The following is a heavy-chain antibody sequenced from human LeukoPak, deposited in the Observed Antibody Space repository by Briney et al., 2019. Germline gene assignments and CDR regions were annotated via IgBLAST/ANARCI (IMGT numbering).Heavy chain of an antibody. V-gene: IGHV1-2*02. Sequence: ASVKVSCKASGYTFTGYYIHWVRQAPGQGLEWMGWINPNSGGTNYAQKFQGRVTMTRDTSISTAYMELNRLRSDDTAVYYCARGDSSGSYYFDYWGQGTLVTVSS. CDR3: ARGDSSGSYYFDY. CDR1: GYTFTGYY. J-gene: IGHJ4*02. CDR2: INPNSGGT. D-gene: IGHD1-26*01.